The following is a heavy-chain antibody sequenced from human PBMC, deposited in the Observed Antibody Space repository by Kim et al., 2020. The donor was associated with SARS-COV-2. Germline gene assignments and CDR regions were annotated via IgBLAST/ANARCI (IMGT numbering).Heavy chain of an antibody. CDR2: ISYNGKRI. Sequence: GGSLRLSCAASGFDFSIYGMYWVRQAPSKGLEWVAYISYNGKRIHYADSVRDRFTISRDNSRNTVYLQMNSLRTEDTAVYYCAKVAGSIYYFDSWGQGALVTVSS. D-gene: IGHD3-3*01. CDR3: AKVAGSIYYFDS. V-gene: IGHV3-30*18. CDR1: GFDFSIYG. J-gene: IGHJ4*02.